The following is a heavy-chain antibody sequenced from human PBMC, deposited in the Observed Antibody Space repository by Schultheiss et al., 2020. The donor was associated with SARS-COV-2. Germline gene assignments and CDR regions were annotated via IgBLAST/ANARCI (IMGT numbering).Heavy chain of an antibody. J-gene: IGHJ5*02. CDR1: GGSISSYY. V-gene: IGHV4-59*12. D-gene: IGHD3-3*02. CDR3: ARYIFGVAIRFDP. CDR2: IYYSGST. Sequence: SETLSLTCTVSGGSISSYYWSWIRQPPGKGLEWIGYIYYSGSTNYNPSLKSRVTISVDTSKNQFSLKLSSVTAADTAVYYCARYIFGVAIRFDPWGQGTLVTVSS.